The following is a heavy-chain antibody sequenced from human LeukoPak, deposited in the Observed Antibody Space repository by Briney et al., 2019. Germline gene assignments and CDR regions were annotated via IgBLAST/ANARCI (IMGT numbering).Heavy chain of an antibody. CDR1: GFTFSSYW. J-gene: IGHJ4*02. CDR2: IKQDGSEK. D-gene: IGHD3-10*01. Sequence: GGSLRLSCAASGFTFSSYWMSWVRQAPGKGLEWVANIKQDGSEKYYVDSVKGRFTISRDNAKNSLYLQMNSLRAEDTAVYYCARKITMVRGAIDYWGQGTLVTVSS. CDR3: ARKITMVRGAIDY. V-gene: IGHV3-7*01.